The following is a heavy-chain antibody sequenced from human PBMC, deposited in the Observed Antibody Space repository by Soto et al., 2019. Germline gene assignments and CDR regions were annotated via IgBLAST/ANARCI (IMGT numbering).Heavy chain of an antibody. CDR1: GFTFSSSG. CDR3: ARGLVGFFQIDY. D-gene: IGHD2-8*02. Sequence: LRLSCAASGFTFSSSGMHWVRQAPGKGLEWVAVIWYDGNNKYYADSVMGRTTISRDNSKNTLYLQMNSLRAEDTAMYYCARGLVGFFQIDYWGQGTLVTVSS. V-gene: IGHV3-33*01. J-gene: IGHJ4*02. CDR2: IWYDGNNK.